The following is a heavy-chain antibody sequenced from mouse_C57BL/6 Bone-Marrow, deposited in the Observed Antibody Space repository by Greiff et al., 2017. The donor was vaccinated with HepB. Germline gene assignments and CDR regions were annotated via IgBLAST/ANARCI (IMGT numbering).Heavy chain of an antibody. CDR2: IYPGSGNT. CDR3: ARWEGYAMDY. V-gene: IGHV1-76*01. Sequence: VQRVESGAELVRPGASVKLSCKASGYTFTDYYINWVKQRPGQGLEWIARIYPGSGNTYYNEKFKGKATLTAEKSSSTAYMQLSSLTSEDSAVYFCARWEGYAMDYWGQGTSVTVSS. CDR1: GYTFTDYY. D-gene: IGHD4-1*01. J-gene: IGHJ4*01.